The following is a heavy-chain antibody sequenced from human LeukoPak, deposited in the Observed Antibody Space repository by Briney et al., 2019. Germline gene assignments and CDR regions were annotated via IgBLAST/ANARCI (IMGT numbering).Heavy chain of an antibody. Sequence: ASVKVSCKASGYTFTSYGISWVRQAPGQGLEWMAWISGYNGDTNYVQKFRDRITMTTDTSTSTAYLELTSLRSDDTAVYYCARGIPSAVAGTRYFDYWGQGTLVTVSS. CDR3: ARGIPSAVAGTRYFDY. J-gene: IGHJ4*02. CDR1: GYTFTSYG. CDR2: ISGYNGDT. V-gene: IGHV1-18*01. D-gene: IGHD6-19*01.